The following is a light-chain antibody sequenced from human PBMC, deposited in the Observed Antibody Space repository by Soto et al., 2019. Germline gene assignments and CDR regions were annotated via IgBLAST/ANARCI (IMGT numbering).Light chain of an antibody. J-gene: IGKJ5*01. V-gene: IGKV1-12*01. CDR1: QGIKNW. CDR2: TGS. CDR3: QQAASFPIT. Sequence: DIQMTQSPSSVSASVGDRVTLTCRASQGIKNWLAWYQQKPGKAPNLLIYTGSSLQSGVPSRFSGSGSGTDFTLTINSLQPEDFATYYCQQAASFPITFGQGTRLEIK.